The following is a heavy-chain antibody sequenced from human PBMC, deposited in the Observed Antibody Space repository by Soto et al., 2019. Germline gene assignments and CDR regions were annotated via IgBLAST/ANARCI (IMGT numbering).Heavy chain of an antibody. V-gene: IGHV1-69*13. D-gene: IGHD6-19*01. CDR1: GATFSFYA. CDR2: VVPHSGTA. J-gene: IGHJ4*01. CDR3: ARHPGQWLYYFDY. Sequence: SVKVSCKSSGATFSFYASSWVRQAPGEGLEWMGGVVPHSGTATYARKFQGRLTVTADESSSTAYMDLSSLTSEDTAIYYCARHPGQWLYYFDYWGQGTLVTVSS.